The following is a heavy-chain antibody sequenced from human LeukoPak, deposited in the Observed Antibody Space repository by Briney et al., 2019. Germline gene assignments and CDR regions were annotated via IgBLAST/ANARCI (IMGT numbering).Heavy chain of an antibody. CDR2: ISSSSYI. V-gene: IGHV3-21*01. CDR3: ARSHMYSGSLVGY. Sequence: GGSLRLSCAASGFTFSSYSMNWVRQAPGKGLEGVSSISSSSYIYYADSVKGRFTISRDNAKNSLYLQMNSLRAEDTAVYYCARSHMYSGSLVGYWGQGTLVTVSS. J-gene: IGHJ4*02. D-gene: IGHD6-13*01. CDR1: GFTFSSYS.